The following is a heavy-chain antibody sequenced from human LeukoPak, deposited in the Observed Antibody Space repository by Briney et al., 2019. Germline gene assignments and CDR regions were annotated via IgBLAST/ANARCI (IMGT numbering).Heavy chain of an antibody. CDR3: ARVRRPSYGYSHFDY. J-gene: IGHJ4*02. D-gene: IGHD5-18*01. CDR2: INPKSGAK. Sequence: ASVKVSCTASGYTFTGYYMHWVRQAPGQGLEWMSCINPKSGAKTYPQKYQGRVTMTRDTSIRTAYMELSRLRSDDTAVYYCARVRRPSYGYSHFDYWGQGGLVTFSS. CDR1: GYTFTGYY. V-gene: IGHV1-2*02.